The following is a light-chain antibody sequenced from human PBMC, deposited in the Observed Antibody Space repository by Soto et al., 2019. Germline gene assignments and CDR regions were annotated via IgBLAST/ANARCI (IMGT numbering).Light chain of an antibody. V-gene: IGKV1-5*03. CDR1: QSISSW. Sequence: DIQMTQSPSTLSASVGDRVTITCRASQSISSWLAWYQQKPGKAPNLLIYQTSSLHSGVSSRFSGSGSGTEFTLTISSLQPDDFATYYCQQYKSYLGTFGQGTKVEIK. CDR3: QQYKSYLGT. CDR2: QTS. J-gene: IGKJ1*01.